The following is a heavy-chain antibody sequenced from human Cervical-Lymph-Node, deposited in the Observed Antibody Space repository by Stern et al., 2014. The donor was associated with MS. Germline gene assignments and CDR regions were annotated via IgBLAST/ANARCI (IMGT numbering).Heavy chain of an antibody. D-gene: IGHD5-24*01. Sequence: QEQLQESGPGLLKPSQTLSLSCTVSGVSISSGGYYWSWIRQLPGKGLGWIGYVSFSGSTSYNPSVTSRVSISVDTSKNQFSLNLRSVTAADTAVYYCANGGDEYNPIDYWGQGTLVIVST. V-gene: IGHV4-31*03. J-gene: IGHJ4*02. CDR2: VSFSGST. CDR3: ANGGDEYNPIDY. CDR1: GVSISSGGYY.